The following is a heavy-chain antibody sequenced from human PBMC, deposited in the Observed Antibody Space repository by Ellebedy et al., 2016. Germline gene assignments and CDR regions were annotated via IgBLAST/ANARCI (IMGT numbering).Heavy chain of an antibody. J-gene: IGHJ3*02. V-gene: IGHV4-31*03. CDR1: GGSISSGGYY. Sequence: SETLSLTCTVSGGSISSGGYYWSWIRQHPGKGLEWIGYIYYSGSTYYNPSLKSRVTISVDTSKNQFSLKLSSVTAADTAVYYCARRGGPRRAFDIWGQGTMVTISS. CDR2: IYYSGST. CDR3: ARRGGPRRAFDI.